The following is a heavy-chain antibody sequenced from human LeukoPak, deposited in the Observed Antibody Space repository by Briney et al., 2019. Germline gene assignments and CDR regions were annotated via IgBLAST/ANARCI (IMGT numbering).Heavy chain of an antibody. D-gene: IGHD3-22*01. V-gene: IGHV3-23*01. CDR2: ISRSGGST. CDR3: AKAFYDSSGYSCLDY. Sequence: AGGSLRLSCAASGFTFSSYAMSWVRQAPGKGLEWVSAISRSGGSTYYADSVKGRFTISRDNSKNTLYLQMNSLRAEDTAVYYCAKAFYDSSGYSCLDYWGQGTLVTASS. J-gene: IGHJ4*02. CDR1: GFTFSSYA.